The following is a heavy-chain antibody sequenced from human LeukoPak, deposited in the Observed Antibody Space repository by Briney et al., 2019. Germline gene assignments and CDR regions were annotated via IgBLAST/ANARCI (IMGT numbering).Heavy chain of an antibody. CDR3: ARGQSSGWSPD. J-gene: IGHJ4*02. CDR1: GFTFSTYW. CDR2: INNDGSST. V-gene: IGHV3-74*01. D-gene: IGHD6-19*01. Sequence: PGGSLRLSCAASGFTFSTYWMHWVRQAPGKGLVWVSRINNDGSSTGYADSVKGRFTISRDNVKNTVYLQMNSLTAADTAVYYCARGQSSGWSPDWGQGTLVTVSS.